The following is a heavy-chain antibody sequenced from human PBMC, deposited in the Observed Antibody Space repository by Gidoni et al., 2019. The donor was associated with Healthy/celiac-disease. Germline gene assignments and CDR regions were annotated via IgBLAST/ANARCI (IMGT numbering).Heavy chain of an antibody. V-gene: IGHV4-34*01. J-gene: IGHJ6*02. Sequence: QVQLQQWGAVLLKPSATLSLTCAVYGGSFSGYYWSWIRPPPGKGLEWIGEINHSGSTNYNPALKSRVTISVDTSKNQFSLKLSSVTAADTAVYYCARGGRDYVWGSYRANYYYGMDVWGQGTTVTVSS. CDR3: ARGGRDYVWGSYRANYYYGMDV. CDR2: INHSGST. D-gene: IGHD3-16*02. CDR1: GGSFSGYY.